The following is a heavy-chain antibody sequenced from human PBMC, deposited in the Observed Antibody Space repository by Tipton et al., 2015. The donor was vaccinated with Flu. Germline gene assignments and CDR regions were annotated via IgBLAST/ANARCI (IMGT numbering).Heavy chain of an antibody. CDR2: ISSSSSYI. Sequence: SLRLSCAASGFTFGSYSMNWVRQAPGKGLEWVSSISSSSSYIYYADSVKGRFTISRDNAKNSLYLQMNSLRAEDTAVYYCARDGTGYYDSGAGFDYWGQGTLVTVSS. V-gene: IGHV3-21*01. J-gene: IGHJ4*02. D-gene: IGHD3-22*01. CDR1: GFTFGSYS. CDR3: ARDGTGYYDSGAGFDY.